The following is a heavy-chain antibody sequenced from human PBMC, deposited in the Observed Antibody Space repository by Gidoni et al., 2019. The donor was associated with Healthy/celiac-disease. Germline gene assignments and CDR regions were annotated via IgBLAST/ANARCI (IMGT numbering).Heavy chain of an antibody. CDR2: INPNSGGT. CDR3: ARSGTQPARFLEWLLWRFDY. V-gene: IGHV1-2*02. Sequence: QVQLVQSGAEVQKPGASVKVSCKASGYPFTGYYMPWVRQAPGQGLEWMGWINPNSGGTNDAQKFQGRVTMTRDTSISTAYMELSRLRYDDTAVYDCARSGTQPARFLEWLLWRFDYWGQGTLVTVSS. D-gene: IGHD3-3*01. J-gene: IGHJ4*02. CDR1: GYPFTGYY.